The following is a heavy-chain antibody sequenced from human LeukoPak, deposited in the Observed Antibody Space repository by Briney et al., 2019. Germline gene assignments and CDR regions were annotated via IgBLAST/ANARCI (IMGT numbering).Heavy chain of an antibody. CDR2: FDPEDGET. Sequence: ASVKVSCKVSGYTLTELSMHWVRQAPGKGLEWMGGFDPEDGETIYAQKFQGRVTMTEDTSTDTAYMELSSLRAEDTAVYYCARALTTLTYEGYWGQGTLVTVSS. V-gene: IGHV1-24*01. J-gene: IGHJ4*02. D-gene: IGHD1-1*01. CDR3: ARALTTLTYEGY. CDR1: GYTLTELS.